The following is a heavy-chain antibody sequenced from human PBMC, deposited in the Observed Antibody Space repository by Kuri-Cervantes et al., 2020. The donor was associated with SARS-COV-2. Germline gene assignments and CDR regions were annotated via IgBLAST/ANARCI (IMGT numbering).Heavy chain of an antibody. V-gene: IGHV4-59*01. CDR3: ARDSRYCSSTSCYYYYGMDV. CDR2: IYYSGST. D-gene: IGHD2-2*01. J-gene: IGHJ6*02. CDR1: GGSFSGYY. Sequence: GSLRLSCAVYGGSFSGYYWSWIRQPPGKGLEWIGYIYYSGSTNYNPSLKSRVTISVDTSKNQFSLKLSSVTAADTAVYYCARDSRYCSSTSCYYYYGMDVWGQGTTVTVSS.